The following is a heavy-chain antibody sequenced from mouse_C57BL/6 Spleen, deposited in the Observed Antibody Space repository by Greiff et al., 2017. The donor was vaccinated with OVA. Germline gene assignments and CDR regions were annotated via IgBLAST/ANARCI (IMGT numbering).Heavy chain of an antibody. CDR2: ISNLAYSI. V-gene: IGHV5-15*01. Sequence: EVHLVESGGGLVQPGGSLKLSCAASGFTFSDYGMAWVRQAPRKGPEWVAFISNLAYSIYYADTVQGRFTISRENAKTTLYLEMIILRSEYTAMYYCARVDNYAMDYWGQGTSVTVSS. J-gene: IGHJ4*01. CDR1: GFTFSDYG. CDR3: ARVDNYAMDY.